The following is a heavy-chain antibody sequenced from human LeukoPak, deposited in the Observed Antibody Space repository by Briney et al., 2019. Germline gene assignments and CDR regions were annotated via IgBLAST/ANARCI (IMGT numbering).Heavy chain of an antibody. Sequence: GGSLRLSCAASGFTFSSYSMNRVRQAPGKGLEWVSSISSSSSYIYYADSVKGRFTISRDNAKNSLYLQMNSLRAEDTAVYYCARVREGYCSGGSCYPEGFDPWGQGTLVTVSS. CDR1: GFTFSSYS. D-gene: IGHD2-15*01. CDR3: ARVREGYCSGGSCYPEGFDP. J-gene: IGHJ5*02. CDR2: ISSSSSYI. V-gene: IGHV3-21*01.